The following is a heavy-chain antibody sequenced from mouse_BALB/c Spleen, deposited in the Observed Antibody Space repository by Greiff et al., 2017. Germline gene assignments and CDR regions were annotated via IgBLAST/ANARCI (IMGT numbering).Heavy chain of an antibody. D-gene: IGHD2-10*01. CDR3: ARWTYYGKWFAY. J-gene: IGHJ3*01. Sequence: QVQLKESGAELAKPGASVKMSCKASGYTFTSYWMHWVKQRPGQGLEWIGYINPSTGYTEYNQKFKDKATLTADKSSSTAYMQLSSLTSEDSAVYYCARWTYYGKWFAYWGQGTLVTVSA. V-gene: IGHV1-7*01. CDR1: GYTFTSYW. CDR2: INPSTGYT.